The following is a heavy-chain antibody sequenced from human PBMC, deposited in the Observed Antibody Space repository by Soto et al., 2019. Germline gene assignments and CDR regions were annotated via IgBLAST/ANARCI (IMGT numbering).Heavy chain of an antibody. D-gene: IGHD3-10*01. CDR2: FSGPGGGP. Sequence: TVGSLRLSCAASGFTFSTYAMSWVRQAPGKGLEWVSSFSGPGGGPYYADSVKGRFTISRDDSKNTLYLQMNSLRAEDTAVYYCAREQYSMVRGVIPYWGQGTLVTVSS. CDR1: GFTFSTYA. CDR3: AREQYSMVRGVIPY. V-gene: IGHV3-23*01. J-gene: IGHJ4*02.